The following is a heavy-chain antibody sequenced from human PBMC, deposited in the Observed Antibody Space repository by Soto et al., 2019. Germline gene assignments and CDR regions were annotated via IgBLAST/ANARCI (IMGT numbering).Heavy chain of an antibody. D-gene: IGHD3-22*01. CDR3: ARVQYYDSSGYYL. CDR1: GFTFSSYS. Sequence: GGSLRLSCAASGFTFSSYSMNWVRQAPGKGLEWVSSISSSSSYIYYADSVRGRFTISRDNAKNSLYLQMNSLRAEDTAVYYCARVQYYDSSGYYLWGQGTLVTVSS. V-gene: IGHV3-21*01. J-gene: IGHJ4*02. CDR2: ISSSSSYI.